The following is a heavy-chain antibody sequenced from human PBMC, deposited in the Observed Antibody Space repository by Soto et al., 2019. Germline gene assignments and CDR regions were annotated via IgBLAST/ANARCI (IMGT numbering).Heavy chain of an antibody. CDR2: ISGSGGST. Sequence: EVQLLESGGGLVQPGGSLRLSCAASGFTFSSYAMSWVRQAPGKGLEWVSAISGSGGSTYYADSVKGRFTISRDNSKSTLYLQMNSLRAEDTAVYYCAKDLSRLYYYYGMDVWGQGTTVTVSS. V-gene: IGHV3-23*01. CDR3: AKDLSRLYYYYGMDV. J-gene: IGHJ6*02. CDR1: GFTFSSYA.